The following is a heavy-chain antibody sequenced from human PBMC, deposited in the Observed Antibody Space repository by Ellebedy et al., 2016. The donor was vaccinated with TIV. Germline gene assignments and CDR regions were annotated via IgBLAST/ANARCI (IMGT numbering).Heavy chain of an antibody. CDR3: ATDLQQWLGFDY. J-gene: IGHJ4*02. D-gene: IGHD6-19*01. Sequence: AASVQVSCKVSGYTLTELSMHWVRQPPGKGLEWMGGFDPEDGETIYAQKFQGRVTMTEDTSTDTAYMELSSLRSEDTAVYYCATDLQQWLGFDYWGQGTLVTVSS. CDR2: FDPEDGET. CDR1: GYTLTELS. V-gene: IGHV1-24*01.